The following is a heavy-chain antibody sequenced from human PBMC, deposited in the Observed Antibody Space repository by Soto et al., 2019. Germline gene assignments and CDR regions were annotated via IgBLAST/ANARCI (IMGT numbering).Heavy chain of an antibody. CDR2: IIPIFGTA. D-gene: IGHD2-15*01. J-gene: IGHJ4*02. CDR1: GGTFSSYA. CDR3: ARDRGDCSGGSCYSDFDY. V-gene: IGHV1-69*13. Sequence: SVKVSCKASGGTFSSYAISWVRQAPGQGLEWMGGIIPIFGTANYAQKFQGRVTINADESTSTAYMELSSLRSEDTAVYYCARDRGDCSGGSCYSDFDYWGQGTLVTVSS.